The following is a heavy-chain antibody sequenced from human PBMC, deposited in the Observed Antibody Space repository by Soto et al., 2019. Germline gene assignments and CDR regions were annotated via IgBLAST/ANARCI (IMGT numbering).Heavy chain of an antibody. CDR2: ISGSGGTT. V-gene: IGHV3-23*01. J-gene: IGHJ3*02. CDR1: GLSFNNYA. CDR3: AKDRTPAAHHGGASDT. D-gene: IGHD4-17*01. Sequence: EVQLLESGGGLVQPGGSLRLSCAASGLSFNNYAMNWVRQAPGKGLEWVSVISGSGGTTYYADSVRGRFVISRDNSKTTVYLQMNSLRAEDTAVYYCAKDRTPAAHHGGASDTWGQGTLVTVSS.